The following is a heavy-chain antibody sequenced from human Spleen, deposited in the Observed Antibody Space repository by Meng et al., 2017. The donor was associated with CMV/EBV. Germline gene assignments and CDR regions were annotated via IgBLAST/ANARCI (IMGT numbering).Heavy chain of an antibody. CDR1: GFPFSSDG. D-gene: IGHD3-9*01. CDR2: IRFDGSKK. J-gene: IGHJ4*02. CDR3: AKDWGTGLAPFDY. V-gene: IGHV3-30*02. Sequence: ASGFPFSSDGRHWVRQAQGKGLEWATFIRFDGSKKYYTDSVKGRFTISRDDSKKTLYLQMNGLRIEDTAVYYCAKDWGTGLAPFDYWGQGTLVTVSS.